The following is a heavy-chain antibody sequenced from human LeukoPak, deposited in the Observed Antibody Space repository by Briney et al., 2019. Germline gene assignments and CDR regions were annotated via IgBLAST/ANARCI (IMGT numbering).Heavy chain of an antibody. J-gene: IGHJ3*02. CDR2: ISYDGSNK. CDR1: GFTFSSYG. D-gene: IGHD6-19*01. V-gene: IGHV3-30*03. CDR3: AAVRPFRRGWYAFVT. Sequence: GRSLRLSCAASGFTFSSYGMHWVRQAPGKGLEWVAVISYDGSNKYYADSVKGRFTISRDNSKNTLYLQMNSLRAEDTAVYYCAAVRPFRRGWYAFVTWGDGAMLTVSS.